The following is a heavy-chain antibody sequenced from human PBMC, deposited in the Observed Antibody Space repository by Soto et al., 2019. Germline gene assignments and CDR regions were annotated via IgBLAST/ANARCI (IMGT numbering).Heavy chain of an antibody. Sequence: SETQSLTCSVSGGYIGGSGGCWGWIRQPPGKGLEWIGSIYYSGSTYYNPSLKSRVTISVDTSKNQFSLKLSSVTAADTAVYYCARMLLVGYCSGGSCYSGRFDAFDIWGQGTMVTVSS. D-gene: IGHD2-15*01. V-gene: IGHV4-39*01. CDR2: IYYSGST. CDR3: ARMLLVGYCSGGSCYSGRFDAFDI. CDR1: GGYIGGSGGC. J-gene: IGHJ3*02.